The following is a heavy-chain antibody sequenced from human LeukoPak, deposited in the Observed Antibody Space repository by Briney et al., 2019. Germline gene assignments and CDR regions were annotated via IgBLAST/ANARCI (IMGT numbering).Heavy chain of an antibody. V-gene: IGHV3-30*02. D-gene: IGHD6-13*01. CDR1: GFTFSSYG. CDR2: IRYDGSNK. Sequence: GRSLRLSCAASGFTFSSYGMHWVRQAPGKGLEWVAFIRYDGSNKYYADSVKGRFTISRDNSKNTLYLQMNSLRAEDTAVYYCAKDGPPYSSSWYEAAYWGQGTLVTVSS. CDR3: AKDGPPYSSSWYEAAY. J-gene: IGHJ4*02.